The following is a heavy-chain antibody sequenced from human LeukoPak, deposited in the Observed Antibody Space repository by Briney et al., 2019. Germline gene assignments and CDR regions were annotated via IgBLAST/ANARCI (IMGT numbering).Heavy chain of an antibody. CDR1: GFTFSSCA. CDR3: AKDQSRVGASDPFDS. CDR2: ISGSGATT. V-gene: IGHV3-23*01. J-gene: IGHJ4*02. Sequence: GGSLRLSCAASGFTFSSCAMTWVRQAPGKGLERVSSISGSGATTYYADSVKGRFTISRDNSNNTVYLQMNSLRAEDTAVYYCAKDQSRVGASDPFDSWGQGMQVGVSS. D-gene: IGHD1-26*01.